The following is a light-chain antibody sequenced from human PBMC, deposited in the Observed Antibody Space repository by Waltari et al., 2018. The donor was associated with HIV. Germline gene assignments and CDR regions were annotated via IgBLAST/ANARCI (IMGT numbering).Light chain of an antibody. V-gene: IGKV3-11*01. Sequence: EIVLTQSPATLSLSPGERATLSCRASQSVSSSLAWYQQRPGQAPRLLIYGASKRATGTPARFSGGGSGADFTLTISRLEPEDCAVYYCQQRNNAGLTFGGGTKVEIK. CDR2: GAS. CDR3: QQRNNAGLT. J-gene: IGKJ4*01. CDR1: QSVSSS.